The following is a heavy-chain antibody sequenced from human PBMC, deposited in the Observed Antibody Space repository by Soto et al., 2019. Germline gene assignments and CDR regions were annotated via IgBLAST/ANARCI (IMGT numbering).Heavy chain of an antibody. D-gene: IGHD3-3*01. CDR2: ISNRGGRT. Sequence: PGGSLRLSCAASGFTFRSYAMSWVRQAPGKGLEWVSGISNRGGRTYHADAVKGRFTISRDNSKNTLYLQMNSLRAEDTAVYYCARDRTIFGVVRGWFDPWGQGTLVTVS. CDR1: GFTFRSYA. V-gene: IGHV3-23*01. CDR3: ARDRTIFGVVRGWFDP. J-gene: IGHJ5*02.